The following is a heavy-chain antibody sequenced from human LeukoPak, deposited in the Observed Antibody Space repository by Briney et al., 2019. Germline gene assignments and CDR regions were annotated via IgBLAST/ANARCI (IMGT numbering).Heavy chain of an antibody. V-gene: IGHV3-23*01. J-gene: IGHJ6*02. D-gene: IGHD3-10*01. CDR2: ISDSGGST. CDR1: GFTFSSDA. Sequence: GGSLRLSCAASGFTFSSDAMSWVRQAPGKGLEWVSAISDSGGSTHYADFVKGRFTISRDNSKNTLYLQMNSLRAEDTALYHCARDPSGYYGSGSYQPHYYGMDVWGQGTTVTVSS. CDR3: ARDPSGYYGSGSYQPHYYGMDV.